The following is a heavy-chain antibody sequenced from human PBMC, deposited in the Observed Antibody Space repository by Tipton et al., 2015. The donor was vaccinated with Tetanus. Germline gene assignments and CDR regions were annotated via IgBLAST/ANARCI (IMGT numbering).Heavy chain of an antibody. CDR2: IYPGDSDT. Sequence: QLVQSGAEVKKAGESLKISCKGSGYSFNIYWIAWVRQMPGKGLEWMGIIYPGDSDTTYSTSFEGQVTISADKFISTAYLQWNNLKASDTAMYYCARRLGPYTGDQIWHFDLWGRGTMVTVSS. J-gene: IGHJ2*01. V-gene: IGHV5-51*01. CDR3: ARRLGPYTGDQIWHFDL. CDR1: GYSFNIYW. D-gene: IGHD7-27*01.